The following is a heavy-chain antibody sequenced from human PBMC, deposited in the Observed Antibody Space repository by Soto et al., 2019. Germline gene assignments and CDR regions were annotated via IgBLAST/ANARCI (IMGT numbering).Heavy chain of an antibody. J-gene: IGHJ4*02. CDR3: VSQRTTVITQAYFDY. V-gene: IGHV4-4*02. CDR1: GASISSSNW. Sequence: PSETLSLTCAVSGASISSSNWWSWVRQPPGKGLEWIGEIYHSGTTNYNPSLKSRVTISEDKSKNQFSLKLSSVTAADTAVYFCVSQRTTVITQAYFDYWGPGALVTVSS. CDR2: IYHSGTT. D-gene: IGHD4-4*01.